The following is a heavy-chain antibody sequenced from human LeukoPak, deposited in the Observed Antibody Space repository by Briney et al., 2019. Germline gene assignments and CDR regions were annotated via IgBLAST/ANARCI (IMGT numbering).Heavy chain of an antibody. Sequence: GASVKVSGKASGGTFSSYAISWVRQAPGQGLEWMGRIIPIFGTANYAQKFQGRVTITTDESTSTAYMELSSLRSEDTAVYYCARCYYYDSSGYSYYFDYWGQGTLVTVSS. D-gene: IGHD3-22*01. V-gene: IGHV1-69*05. CDR3: ARCYYYDSSGYSYYFDY. J-gene: IGHJ4*02. CDR2: IIPIFGTA. CDR1: GGTFSSYA.